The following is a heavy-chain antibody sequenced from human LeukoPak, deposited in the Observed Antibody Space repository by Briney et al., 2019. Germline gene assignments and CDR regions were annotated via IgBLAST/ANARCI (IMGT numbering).Heavy chain of an antibody. V-gene: IGHV4-39*07. Sequence: GSLRLSCAASGFTFSSYRMNWVRQAPGKGLEWIGSIYYSGSTYYNPSLKSRVTISVDTSKNQFSLKLSSVTAADTAVYYCARGRILYYYGSGRYYFDYWGQGTLVTVSS. CDR1: GFTFSSYRMN. CDR3: ARGRILYYYGSGRYYFDY. CDR2: IYYSGST. J-gene: IGHJ4*02. D-gene: IGHD3-10*01.